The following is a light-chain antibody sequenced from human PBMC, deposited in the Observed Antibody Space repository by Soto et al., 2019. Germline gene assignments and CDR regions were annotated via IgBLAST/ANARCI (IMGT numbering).Light chain of an antibody. V-gene: IGLV4-69*01. CDR2: LNSDGSH. CDR3: QTGGTGYVV. CDR1: SGHSSYA. Sequence: QPVLTQSPSASASLGASVKLTCTLSSGHSSYAIAWHQQQPEKGPRYLMKLNSDGSHSKGDGIPDRFSGSSSGAERYLTIPSLQSEDGADYYCQTGGTGYVVFGGGTKLTVL. J-gene: IGLJ2*01.